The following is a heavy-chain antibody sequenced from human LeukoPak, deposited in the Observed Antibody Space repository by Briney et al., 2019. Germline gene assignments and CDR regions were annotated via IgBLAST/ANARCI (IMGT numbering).Heavy chain of an antibody. CDR1: GGIFSSYA. J-gene: IGHJ4*02. CDR3: ARVRLRSGIVATITDY. D-gene: IGHD5-12*01. CDR2: IIPILGIA. V-gene: IGHV1-69*04. Sequence: SSVNVSFQACGGIFSSYAISWVRQAPGQGVEWMGRIIPILGIANYAQKFQGRVTITADKSTSTAYMELSSLRSEDTAVYYCARVRLRSGIVATITDYWGQGTLVTVSS.